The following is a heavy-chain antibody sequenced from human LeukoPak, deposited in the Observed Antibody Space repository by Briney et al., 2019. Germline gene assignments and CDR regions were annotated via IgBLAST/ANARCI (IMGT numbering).Heavy chain of an antibody. CDR2: INTNTGNP. Sequence: ASVKVSCKASGYTFTGYYMHWVRQAPGQGLEWMGWINTNTGNPTYAQGFTGRFVFSLDTSVSTAYLQISSLKAEDTAVYYCARGAPGDFWSGYRDFDYWGRGTLVTVSS. V-gene: IGHV7-4-1*02. CDR3: ARGAPGDFWSGYRDFDY. D-gene: IGHD3-3*01. J-gene: IGHJ4*02. CDR1: GYTFTGYY.